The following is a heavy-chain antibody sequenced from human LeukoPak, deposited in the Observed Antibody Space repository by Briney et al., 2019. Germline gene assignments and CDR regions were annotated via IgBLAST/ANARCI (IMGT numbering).Heavy chain of an antibody. J-gene: IGHJ4*02. V-gene: IGHV1-2*02. D-gene: IGHD5-12*01. Sequence: ASVKVSCKASGYTFTGYYMHWVRQAPGQGLEWMGWINPNSGGTNYAQKFQGRVTMTRDTSISTAYMELSRLRSDDTAVYYCASFTYQGSGYDSFDYWGRGTLVTVSS. CDR2: INPNSGGT. CDR1: GYTFTGYY. CDR3: ASFTYQGSGYDSFDY.